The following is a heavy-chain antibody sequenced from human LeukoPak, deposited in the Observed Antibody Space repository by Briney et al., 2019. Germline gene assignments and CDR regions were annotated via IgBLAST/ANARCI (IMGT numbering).Heavy chain of an antibody. CDR1: SGSIFRSNW. CDR3: ARDFRTTYYYYMDV. D-gene: IGHD1-1*01. J-gene: IGHJ6*03. V-gene: IGHV4-4*02. CDR2: IFHSGST. Sequence: SETLSLTCAVSSGSIFRSNWWSWVRQPPGKGLEWIGQIFHSGSTSYSPSLKSRVTISVDKSKNQFSLRLTSVTAADTAVYYCARDFRTTYYYYMDVWGKGTTVTISS.